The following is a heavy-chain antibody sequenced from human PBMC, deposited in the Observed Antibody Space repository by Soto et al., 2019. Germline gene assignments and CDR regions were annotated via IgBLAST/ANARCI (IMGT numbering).Heavy chain of an antibody. Sequence: GGSLRLSCTASGFTFSSYSMNWVRQAPGKGLEWVSYISSSSSTIYYADSVKGRFTISRDNAKNSLYLQMNSLRAEDTAVYYCAREGRIAAATDAFDIWGQGTMVTVSS. J-gene: IGHJ3*02. CDR2: ISSSSSTI. V-gene: IGHV3-48*01. CDR1: GFTFSSYS. CDR3: AREGRIAAATDAFDI. D-gene: IGHD6-13*01.